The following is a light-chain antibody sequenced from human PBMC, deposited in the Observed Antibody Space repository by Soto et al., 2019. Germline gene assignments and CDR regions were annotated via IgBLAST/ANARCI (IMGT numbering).Light chain of an antibody. J-gene: IGKJ2*01. CDR3: MQALQTPMYT. V-gene: IGKV2-28*01. Sequence: DIVMPQSPLYLPVTPGEPASISCRSSQSLLHSNGYNYLDWYLQKPGQSPQLLIYLGSNRASGVPDRVSGSGSGTDFTLKISRVEAEDVGVYYCMQALQTPMYTFGQGTKLEIK. CDR2: LGS. CDR1: QSLLHSNGYNY.